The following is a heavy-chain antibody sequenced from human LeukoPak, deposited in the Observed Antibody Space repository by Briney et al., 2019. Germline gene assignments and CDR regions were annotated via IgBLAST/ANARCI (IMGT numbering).Heavy chain of an antibody. CDR1: GGSISSSNW. CDR3: ARDRLYYYDSSGPRRAFDI. V-gene: IGHV4-4*02. CDR2: IYHSGST. J-gene: IGHJ3*02. Sequence: SETLSLTCAVSGGSISSSNWWSWVRQPPGKGLEWIGEIYHSGSTNYNPSLKSRVTISVDKSKNQFSLKLSSVTAADTAVYYCARDRLYYYDSSGPRRAFDIWGQGTMVTVSS. D-gene: IGHD3-22*01.